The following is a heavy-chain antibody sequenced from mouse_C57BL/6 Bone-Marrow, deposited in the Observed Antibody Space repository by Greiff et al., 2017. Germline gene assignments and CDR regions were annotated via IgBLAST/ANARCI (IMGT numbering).Heavy chain of an antibody. Sequence: VQLQQSGAELVRPGASVKLSCTASGFNIKDDYMHWVKQRPEQGLEWIGWIDPENGDTEYASKFQGKATITADTSSNTAYLQLSSRTSEDTAVYYCTTDYSNYVGVSWFAYWGQGTLVTVSA. V-gene: IGHV14-4*01. D-gene: IGHD2-5*01. CDR1: GFNIKDDY. J-gene: IGHJ3*01. CDR3: TTDYSNYVGVSWFAY. CDR2: IDPENGDT.